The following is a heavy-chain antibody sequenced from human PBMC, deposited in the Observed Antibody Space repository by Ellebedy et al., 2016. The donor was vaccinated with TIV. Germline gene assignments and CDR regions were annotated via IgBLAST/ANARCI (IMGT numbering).Heavy chain of an antibody. CDR1: GFIFTNYA. J-gene: IGHJ4*02. CDR3: ARDCGGSSRCLVY. CDR2: ISGSGRST. Sequence: GESLKISXAASGFIFTNYAMSWVRQAPGKGLEWVSEISGSGRSTYYARSVRGRFTISRDNSKNTTTLQMNSLRVEDTATYYCARDCGGSSRCLVYWGQGSLVTVSS. V-gene: IGHV3-23*01. D-gene: IGHD3-16*01.